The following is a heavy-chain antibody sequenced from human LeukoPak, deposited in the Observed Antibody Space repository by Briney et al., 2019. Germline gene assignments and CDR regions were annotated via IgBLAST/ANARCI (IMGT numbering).Heavy chain of an antibody. V-gene: IGHV3-74*01. D-gene: IGHD2-15*01. CDR2: ISSDGSST. J-gene: IGHJ4*02. CDR3: TRDQIYCSGGYCYFEH. CDR1: GFTFANYW. Sequence: PGGSLRLSCAASGFTFANYWMQWVRQAPGKGLVWVSRISSDGSSTSYADSVKGRFTISRDNAKNTLYLQMNSLRAEDTAVYYCTRDQIYCSGGYCYFEHWGQGTLVTASS.